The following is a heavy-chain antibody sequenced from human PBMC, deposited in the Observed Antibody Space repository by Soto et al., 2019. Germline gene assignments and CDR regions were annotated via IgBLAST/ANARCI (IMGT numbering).Heavy chain of an antibody. Sequence: ASVKVSCKASGYTFTSYGISWVRQAPGQGLEWMGWISAYNGNTNYAQKLQGRVTMTTDTSTSTAYMELRSLRSDDTAVYYRARGSVYYDFWSGYLIAYYYYGMDVWGQGTTVTVSS. D-gene: IGHD3-3*01. V-gene: IGHV1-18*01. CDR2: ISAYNGNT. J-gene: IGHJ6*02. CDR3: ARGSVYYDFWSGYLIAYYYYGMDV. CDR1: GYTFTSYG.